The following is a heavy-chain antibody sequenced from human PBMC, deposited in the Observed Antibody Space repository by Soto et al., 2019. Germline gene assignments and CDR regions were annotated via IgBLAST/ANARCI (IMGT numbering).Heavy chain of an antibody. D-gene: IGHD5-12*01. CDR3: ARAPDGYAFEFIDY. CDR2: IWYDGSNK. V-gene: IGHV3-33*01. J-gene: IGHJ4*02. CDR1: GFTFSSYG. Sequence: SLKISCAASGFTFSSYGMHWVRQAPGKGLEWVAVIWYDGSNKYYADSVKGRFTISRDNSKNTLYLQMNSLRAEDTAVYYCARAPDGYAFEFIDYWGQGTLVTVSS.